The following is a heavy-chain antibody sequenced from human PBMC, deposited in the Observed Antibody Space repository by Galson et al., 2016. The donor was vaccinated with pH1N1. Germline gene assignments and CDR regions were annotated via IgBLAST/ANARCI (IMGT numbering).Heavy chain of an antibody. Sequence: ETLSLTCTVSDGSISPHYWSWIQQPPGKGLQWVGFIHYSGSTESSPSLKGRVTLSLDTSKKQFSLNLISVTAADTAVYYCARGIGPYYYDSSGPWSQGTLVTVST. CDR2: IHYSGST. CDR1: DGSISPHY. V-gene: IGHV4-59*08. D-gene: IGHD3-22*01. J-gene: IGHJ5*02. CDR3: ARGIGPYYYDSSGP.